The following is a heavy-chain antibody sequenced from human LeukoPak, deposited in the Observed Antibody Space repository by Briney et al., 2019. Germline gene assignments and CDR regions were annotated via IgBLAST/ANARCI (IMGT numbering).Heavy chain of an antibody. CDR2: IYSGGST. Sequence: GGSLRLSCAASGFTVSSNYMSWVRQAPGKGLEWVSVIYSGGSTYYADSVKGRFTISRDNSKNTLYLQMNSLRAEDTAMYYCARGDGSGTYSFDYWGQGTLVTVSS. V-gene: IGHV3-66*01. J-gene: IGHJ4*02. D-gene: IGHD3-10*01. CDR1: GFTVSSNY. CDR3: ARGDGSGTYSFDY.